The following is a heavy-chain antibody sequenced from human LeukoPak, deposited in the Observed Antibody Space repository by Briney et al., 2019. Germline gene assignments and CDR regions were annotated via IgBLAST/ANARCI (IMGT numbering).Heavy chain of an antibody. V-gene: IGHV3-15*01. CDR2: IKSKTDGGTT. J-gene: IGHJ3*02. CDR3: TVGIAVAGTRSAFDI. Sequence: GGSLRLSCAASGFTFSNAWMSWVRQAPGKGLEWVGRIKSKTDGGTTDYAARVKGRFTISRDDSNNTLYLQMHSLKTEDTAVYYCTVGIAVAGTRSAFDIWGQGTMVTVSS. D-gene: IGHD6-19*01. CDR1: GFTFSNAW.